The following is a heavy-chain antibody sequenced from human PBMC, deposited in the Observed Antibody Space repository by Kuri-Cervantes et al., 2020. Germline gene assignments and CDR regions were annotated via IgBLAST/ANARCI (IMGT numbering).Heavy chain of an antibody. D-gene: IGHD3-22*01. CDR2: IYHSGST. CDR3: AGAYYDSSGYHAFDI. V-gene: IGHV4-38-2*01. CDR1: GYSISSGYY. Sequence: ESLKISCAVSGYSISSGYYWGWIRQPPGKGLEWIGSIYHSGSTYYNPSLKSRVTISVDTSKNQFSLKLSSVTAADTAVYYCAGAYYDSSGYHAFDIWGQGTMVTVSS. J-gene: IGHJ3*02.